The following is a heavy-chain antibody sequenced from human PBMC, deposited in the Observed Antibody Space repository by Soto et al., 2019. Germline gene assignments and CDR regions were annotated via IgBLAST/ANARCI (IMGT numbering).Heavy chain of an antibody. D-gene: IGHD5-18*01. V-gene: IGHV1-18*01. CDR3: ASSLLVGYGLEGESD. CDR1: GYTFTSYG. Sequence: QVQLVQSGAEVKKPGASVKVSCKASGYTFTSYGISWVRQAPGQGLEWMGWISAYNGNTNYAQKLQGRVTMTTDTSTSTDDMELRSLRSDDTAVYYCASSLLVGYGLEGESDWGQGTLVTVSS. J-gene: IGHJ4*02. CDR2: ISAYNGNT.